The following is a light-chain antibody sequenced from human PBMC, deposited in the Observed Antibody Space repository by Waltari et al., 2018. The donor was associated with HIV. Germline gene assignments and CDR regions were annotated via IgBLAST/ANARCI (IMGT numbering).Light chain of an antibody. Sequence: DIVMPQSPAPLSVSPGERAPLSCRASQSFSSNLAWYQQKPGQAPRLLIYSASTRATGIPARFSGSGSGTEFTLTISSLQSEDCAVYYCQQYNNWPYTFGQGTKLEIK. CDR2: SAS. CDR3: QQYNNWPYT. CDR1: QSFSSN. J-gene: IGKJ2*01. V-gene: IGKV3D-15*01.